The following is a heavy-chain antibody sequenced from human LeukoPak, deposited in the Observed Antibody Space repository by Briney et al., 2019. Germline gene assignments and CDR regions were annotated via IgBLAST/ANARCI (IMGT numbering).Heavy chain of an antibody. D-gene: IGHD1-7*01. CDR2: ISSSGSTI. J-gene: IGHJ3*02. V-gene: IGHV3-48*03. CDR1: GFTFSGYE. Sequence: GGSLRLSCAASGFTFSGYEMNWVRQAPGKGLEWVSYISSSGSTIYYADSVKGRFTISRDNAKNSLYLQVNSLRAEDTAVYHCARAVTGTRNAFDIWGQGTMVTVSS. CDR3: ARAVTGTRNAFDI.